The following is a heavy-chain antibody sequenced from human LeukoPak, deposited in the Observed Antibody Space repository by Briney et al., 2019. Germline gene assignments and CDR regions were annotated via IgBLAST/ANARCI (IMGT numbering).Heavy chain of an antibody. CDR3: ARSYCTGSTCPRRRFDP. CDR1: AASISDSDYY. CDR2: IHYSGSA. Sequence: PSETLSLTCTVSAASISDSDYYWGWIRQAPGKALEWIGNIHYSGSAYYNPSLESRVTLDVDTSQNQVSLRLTSVTAADTAVYFCARSYCTGSTCPRRRFDPWGQGTLVTVSS. V-gene: IGHV4-39*01. D-gene: IGHD2-8*02. J-gene: IGHJ5*02.